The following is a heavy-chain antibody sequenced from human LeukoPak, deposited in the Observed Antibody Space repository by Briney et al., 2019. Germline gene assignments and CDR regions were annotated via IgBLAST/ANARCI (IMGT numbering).Heavy chain of an antibody. D-gene: IGHD1-26*01. J-gene: IGHJ4*02. CDR1: GFTFDDYA. CDR3: AKDAVGATAYYFDY. CDR2: ISSSGDT. Sequence: GRSLRLSCAASGFTFDDYAMHWVRQAPGKGLEWVSAISSSGDTYYAGSVRGRFTISRDNSKNTLYLQMNSLRAEDTAVYYCAKDAVGATAYYFDYWGQGTLVTVSS. V-gene: IGHV3-23*01.